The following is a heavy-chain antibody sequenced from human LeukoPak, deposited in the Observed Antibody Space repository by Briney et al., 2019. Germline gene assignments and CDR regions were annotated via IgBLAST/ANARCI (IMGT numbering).Heavy chain of an antibody. CDR2: ISGSGGST. CDR3: AKDPPLYYDSSGYYLGTDY. Sequence: PGGSLRLSCAASGFTFSSYAMSWVRQAPGKGLEWVSAISGSGGSTYYADSVKGRFTISRDNSKNTLYLQMNSLRAEDTAVYYCAKDPPLYYDSSGYYLGTDYWGQGTLVTVSS. CDR1: GFTFSSYA. V-gene: IGHV3-23*01. J-gene: IGHJ4*02. D-gene: IGHD3-22*01.